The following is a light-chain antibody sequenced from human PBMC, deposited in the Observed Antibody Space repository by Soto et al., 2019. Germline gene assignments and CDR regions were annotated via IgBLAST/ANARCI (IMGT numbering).Light chain of an antibody. Sequence: EIVMTQPPGTLSVSRGERVTLSCRPVQSVGNNLACHQQKPGRPPRLRLFDAFKKATGIPARLSGSGSWTNFTLTISSREPEDFALYYCQQYGSSPLTFGGGTKVDIK. V-gene: IGKV3D-15*01. CDR1: QSVGNN. J-gene: IGKJ4*01. CDR2: DAF. CDR3: QQYGSSPLT.